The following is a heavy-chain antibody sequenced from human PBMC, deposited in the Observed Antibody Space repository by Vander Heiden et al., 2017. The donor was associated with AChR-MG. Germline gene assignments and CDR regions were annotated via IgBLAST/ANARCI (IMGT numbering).Heavy chain of an antibody. V-gene: IGHV1-8*01. Sequence: QVQLVQSGAEVKKPGASVKVSCKASGYNFTSYDTNWVPQATGQGLEWMGWMNPNSGNTGYAQKFQGRVTMTRNTSISTAYMGLSSLRSEDTAVYYCARATGDIVVVVRRPDYYYYYMDVWGKGTTVTVSS. CDR3: ARATGDIVVVVRRPDYYYYYMDV. CDR1: GYNFTSYD. D-gene: IGHD2-15*01. CDR2: MNPNSGNT. J-gene: IGHJ6*03.